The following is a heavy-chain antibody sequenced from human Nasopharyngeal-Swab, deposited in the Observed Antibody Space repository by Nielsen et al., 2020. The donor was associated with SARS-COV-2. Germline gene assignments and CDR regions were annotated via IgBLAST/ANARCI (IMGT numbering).Heavy chain of an antibody. CDR3: ATQGEGAHSDY. CDR2: IYYSGST. Sequence: SETLSLTCTVSGGSISSSSYYWGWIRQPPGKGLEWIGSIYYSGSTYYNPSLKSRVTISVDTSKNQFSLKLSSVTAADTAVYYCATQGEGAHSDYWGQGTLVTVSS. V-gene: IGHV4-39*01. D-gene: IGHD3-16*01. J-gene: IGHJ4*02. CDR1: GGSISSSSYY.